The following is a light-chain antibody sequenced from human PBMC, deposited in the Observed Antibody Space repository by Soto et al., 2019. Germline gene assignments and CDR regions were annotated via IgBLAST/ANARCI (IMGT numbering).Light chain of an antibody. CDR3: PKYNSSPTT. CDR1: QGISNY. J-gene: IGKJ1*01. Sequence: DIQMTQSPSSLSASVGDRATITCRASQGISNYFAWYQQKPGKVPKLLIYAASTSQSRIPSRFSGSGSGTDCTLTISSLQPEDVARYYCPKYNSSPTTCGQGTQVEIK. V-gene: IGKV1-27*01. CDR2: AAS.